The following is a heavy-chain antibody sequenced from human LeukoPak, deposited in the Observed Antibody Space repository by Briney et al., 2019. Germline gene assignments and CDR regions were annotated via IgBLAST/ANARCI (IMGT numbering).Heavy chain of an antibody. CDR1: GGTFSSYA. V-gene: IGHV1-69*04. CDR3: ARAGKPGIAVAGTGY. CDR2: IIPILGIA. J-gene: IGHJ4*02. Sequence: ASAKVSCKASGGTFSSYAISWVRQAPGQGLEWMGRIIPILGIANYAQKFQGRVTITADKSTSTAYMELSSLRSEDTAVYYCARAGKPGIAVAGTGYWGQGALVTVSS. D-gene: IGHD6-19*01.